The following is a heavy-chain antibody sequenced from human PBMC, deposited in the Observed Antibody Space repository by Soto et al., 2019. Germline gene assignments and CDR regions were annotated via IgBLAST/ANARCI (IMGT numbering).Heavy chain of an antibody. J-gene: IGHJ4*02. V-gene: IGHV3-33*01. D-gene: IGHD5-12*01. CDR1: GFTFSSYG. CDR2: IWYDGSNK. CDR3: ARAGGYDWFDY. Sequence: QVQLVESGGGVVQPGRSLRLSCAASGFTFSSYGMHWVRQAPGKGLEWVAVIWYDGSNKYYADSVKGRFTISRDNSKNTGYLQMNGLRAEDRAGYYCARAGGYDWFDYWGQGTLVTVSS.